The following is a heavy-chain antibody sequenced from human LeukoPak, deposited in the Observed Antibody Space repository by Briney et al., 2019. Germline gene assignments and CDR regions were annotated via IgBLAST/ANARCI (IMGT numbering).Heavy chain of an antibody. CDR3: ARAGIVAAGTLDY. CDR1: GCTFSSYA. V-gene: IGHV1-69*13. J-gene: IGHJ4*02. D-gene: IGHD6-13*01. Sequence: SVKVCCKGSGCTFSSYAISWVRQAPGQGLGWMGGIIPIFGAANYAKKFQGRVTITADESTSTAYMELSSLRSEDTAVYYCARAGIVAAGTLDYWGQGTLVTVSS. CDR2: IIPIFGAA.